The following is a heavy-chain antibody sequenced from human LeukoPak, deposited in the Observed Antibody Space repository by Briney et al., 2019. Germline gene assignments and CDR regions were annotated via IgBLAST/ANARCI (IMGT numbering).Heavy chain of an antibody. J-gene: IGHJ3*02. CDR2: INHSGST. D-gene: IGHD6-19*01. CDR3: ARGRSKWLVAAFDI. V-gene: IGHV4-34*01. Sequence: SETLSLTCAVYGGSFSGYYWSWIRQPPGKGLEWIGEINHSGSTNYNPSLKSRVTISVDTSKNQFSLKLSSVTAADTAVYYCARGRSKWLVAAFDIWGQGTMVTVSS. CDR1: GGSFSGYY.